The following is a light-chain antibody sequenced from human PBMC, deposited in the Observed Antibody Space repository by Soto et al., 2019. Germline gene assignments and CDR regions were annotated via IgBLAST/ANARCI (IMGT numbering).Light chain of an antibody. Sequence: EIVLTLSPGTLSLSPGERVTLSCRSSQSVSTSYLAWYQQKPGQAPRLLIYGASNRAAGIPDRFSASGSGTDFNLSVSRLEPEDFTVYFCQQYGSSPPTFGQGSKA. V-gene: IGKV3-20*01. CDR2: GAS. CDR3: QQYGSSPPT. J-gene: IGKJ1*01. CDR1: QSVSTSY.